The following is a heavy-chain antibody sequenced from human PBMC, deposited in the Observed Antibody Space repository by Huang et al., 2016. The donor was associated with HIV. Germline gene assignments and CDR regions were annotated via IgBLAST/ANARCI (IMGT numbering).Heavy chain of an antibody. V-gene: IGHV4-34*02. CDR1: GESLSDFF. D-gene: IGHD6-13*01. Sequence: QVQLEQWGARLLKPSETLSLTCAVYGESLSDFFWSWLRPPPGKGLEWIGEINQSGRTNYNPSLKRRVTIAVHTSKKLFSLKLKSVTAADTSMYYCARGRGSSWSLFDTWGQGSLVTVFS. CDR2: INQSGRT. J-gene: IGHJ4*02. CDR3: ARGRGSSWSLFDT.